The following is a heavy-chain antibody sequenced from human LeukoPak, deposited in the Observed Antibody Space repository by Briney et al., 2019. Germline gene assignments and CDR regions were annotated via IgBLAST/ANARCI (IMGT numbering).Heavy chain of an antibody. J-gene: IGHJ4*02. D-gene: IGHD6-19*01. CDR1: GYTFTSYG. CDR2: ISAYNGNT. V-gene: IGHV1-18*01. CDR3: AMAQYSSGWYLFDY. Sequence: XSVKVSCKASGYTFTSYGISWVRQAPGQGLEWMGWISAYNGNTNYAQKLQGRVAMTTDTSTSTAYMELRSLRSDDTAVYYCAMAQYSSGWYLFDYWGQGTLVTVSS.